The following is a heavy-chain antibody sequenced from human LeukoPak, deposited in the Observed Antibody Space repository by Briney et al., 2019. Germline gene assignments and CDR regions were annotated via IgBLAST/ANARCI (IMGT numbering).Heavy chain of an antibody. V-gene: IGHV4-39*01. Sequence: PSETLSLTCTVSGGSISSSSYYWGWIRQPPGRGLEWIGSIYYSGSTYYNPSLKSRVTISVDTSKNQFSLKLSSVTAADTAVYYCARSPRVIVGATFVFDYWGQGTLVTVSS. CDR1: GGSISSSSYY. J-gene: IGHJ4*02. D-gene: IGHD1-26*01. CDR3: ARSPRVIVGATFVFDY. CDR2: IYYSGST.